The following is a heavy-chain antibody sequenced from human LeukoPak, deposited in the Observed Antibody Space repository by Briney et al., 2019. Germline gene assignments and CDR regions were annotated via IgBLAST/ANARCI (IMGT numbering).Heavy chain of an antibody. Sequence: ASVKVSFKASGGTFSSYTISWVRQAPGQGLEWMGRIISILGIANYQQKFQGRVKITADKSTSTDYLELSSLRSEDTAVYYCARGDLYGSGSSEYFQHWGQGTLVTVSS. CDR1: GGTFSSYT. CDR3: ARGDLYGSGSSEYFQH. D-gene: IGHD3-10*01. CDR2: IISILGIA. J-gene: IGHJ1*01. V-gene: IGHV1-69*02.